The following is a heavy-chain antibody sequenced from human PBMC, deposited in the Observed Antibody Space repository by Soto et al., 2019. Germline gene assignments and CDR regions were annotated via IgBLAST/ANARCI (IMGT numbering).Heavy chain of an antibody. CDR3: ARVPFIAARDSGYDYPSLFDY. CDR2: INPNSGGT. V-gene: IGHV1-2*02. CDR1: GYTITGYY. D-gene: IGHD5-12*01. Sequence: ASVKVSCTASGYTITGYYMHWVRQAPGQGLEWMGWINPNSGGTNYAQKFQGRVTMTRDTSISTAYMELSRLRSDDTAVYYCARVPFIAARDSGYDYPSLFDYWGQGTLVTVS. J-gene: IGHJ4*02.